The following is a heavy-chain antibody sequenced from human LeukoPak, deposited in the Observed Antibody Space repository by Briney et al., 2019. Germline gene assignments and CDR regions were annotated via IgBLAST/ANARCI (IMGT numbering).Heavy chain of an antibody. CDR2: ISGSSSNI. D-gene: IGHD1-14*01. Sequence: GGSLRLSCAASGFTFSAYGMNWVRQVPGMGLEWISYISGSSSNIYYADSVKGRFTISRGNAKNSVYLQMNSLRGDDTAVYYCARRGNQVNYWGQGAQVTVSS. J-gene: IGHJ4*02. V-gene: IGHV3-48*01. CDR1: GFTFSAYG. CDR3: ARRGNQVNY.